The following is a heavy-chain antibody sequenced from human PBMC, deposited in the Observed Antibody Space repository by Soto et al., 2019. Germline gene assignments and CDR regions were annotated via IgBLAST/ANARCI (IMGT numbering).Heavy chain of an antibody. D-gene: IGHD4-17*01. CDR2: IRNKAYGGTT. J-gene: IGHJ4*02. CDR1: GFTFGDYA. CDR3: SRDTDHGDYVGDY. V-gene: IGHV3-49*03. Sequence: GGSLRLSCTASGFTFGDYAMSWFRQAPGRGLEWIGFIRNKAYGGTTDYAASVKGRFTISRDDSKRIVYLQMSSLKIEDTAVYYCSRDTDHGDYVGDYCCQATPVSGSS.